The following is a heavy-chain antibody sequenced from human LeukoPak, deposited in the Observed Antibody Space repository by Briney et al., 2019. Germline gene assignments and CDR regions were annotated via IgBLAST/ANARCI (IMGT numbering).Heavy chain of an antibody. V-gene: IGHV3-9*01. J-gene: IGHJ4*02. Sequence: GRSLRLSCAASGFTFDDYAMHWVRQAPGKGLEWVSGISWNSGSICYADSVKGRFTISRDNAKNSLYLQTNSLRAEDTALYYCAKGSGSGSYSVSYYFDYWGQGTLVTVSS. CDR2: ISWNSGSI. D-gene: IGHD1-26*01. CDR1: GFTFDDYA. CDR3: AKGSGSGSYSVSYYFDY.